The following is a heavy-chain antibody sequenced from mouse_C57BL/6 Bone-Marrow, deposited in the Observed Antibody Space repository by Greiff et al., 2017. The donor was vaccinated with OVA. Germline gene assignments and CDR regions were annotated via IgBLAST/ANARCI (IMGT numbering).Heavy chain of an antibody. CDR1: GFTFSDYG. Sequence: EVMLVESGGGLVQPGGSLKLSCAASGFTFSDYGMAWVRQAPRTGPEWVAFISNLAYSIYYADTVTGRFTISRENAKNTLYLEMSSLRSEDTAMYYCARLTPYWYFDVWGTGTTVTVSS. CDR3: ARLTPYWYFDV. V-gene: IGHV5-15*01. J-gene: IGHJ1*03. D-gene: IGHD2-12*01. CDR2: ISNLAYSI.